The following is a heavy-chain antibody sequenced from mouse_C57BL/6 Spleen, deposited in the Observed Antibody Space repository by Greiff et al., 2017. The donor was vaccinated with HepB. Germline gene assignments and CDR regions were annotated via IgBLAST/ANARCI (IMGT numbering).Heavy chain of an antibody. V-gene: IGHV1-26*01. CDR1: GYTFTDYY. CDR3: ARKLTGADY. D-gene: IGHD4-1*01. Sequence: EVQLQQSGPELVKPGASVKISRKASGYTFTDYYMNWVKQSHGKSLEWIGDINPNNGGTSYNQKFKGKATLTVDKSSSTAYMELRSLTSEDSAVYYCARKLTGADYWGQGTTLTVSS. CDR2: INPNNGGT. J-gene: IGHJ2*01.